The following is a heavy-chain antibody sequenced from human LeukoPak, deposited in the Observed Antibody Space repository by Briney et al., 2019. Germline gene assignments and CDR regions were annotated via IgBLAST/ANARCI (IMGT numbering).Heavy chain of an antibody. D-gene: IGHD6-19*01. V-gene: IGHV3-30*18. J-gene: IGHJ4*02. Sequence: GGSLRLSCAASVFTFSSYGMHWVRQAPGKGLKWVAVISYDGSNKYYADSVKGRFTISRDNSKNTLYLQMNSLRAEDTAVYYCAKDRISGWNVFDYWGQGTLVTVSS. CDR3: AKDRISGWNVFDY. CDR1: VFTFSSYG. CDR2: ISYDGSNK.